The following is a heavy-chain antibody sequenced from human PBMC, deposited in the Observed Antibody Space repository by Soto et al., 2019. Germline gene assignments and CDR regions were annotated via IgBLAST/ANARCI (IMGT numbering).Heavy chain of an antibody. J-gene: IGHJ4*02. CDR1: GYSISSGSY. V-gene: IGHV4-30-4*01. CDR2: ISYRVDT. D-gene: IGHD2-21*02. Sequence: TVSGYSISSGSYWSWIRQPPGKGLEWIGYISYRVDTYYSPSLKSRVTMSIDTSKNQFSLNVSSVTAADTAVYYCARVAGVAYCGGDCYHFDYWGQGTLVTVSS. CDR3: ARVAGVAYCGGDCYHFDY.